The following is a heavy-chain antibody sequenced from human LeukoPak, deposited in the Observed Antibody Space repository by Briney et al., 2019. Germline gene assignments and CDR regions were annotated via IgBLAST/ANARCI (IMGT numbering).Heavy chain of an antibody. V-gene: IGHV4-39*07. D-gene: IGHD4-17*01. J-gene: IGHJ4*02. CDR1: GGSISSSSYY. Sequence: SETLSLTCTVSGGSISSSSYYWGWIRQPPGKGLEWIGSIYYSGSTYQNPSLKSRVTISVDTSKNQFSLKLSSVTAADTAVYYCARVPTVTFFDYWGQGTLVTVSS. CDR2: IYYSGST. CDR3: ARVPTVTFFDY.